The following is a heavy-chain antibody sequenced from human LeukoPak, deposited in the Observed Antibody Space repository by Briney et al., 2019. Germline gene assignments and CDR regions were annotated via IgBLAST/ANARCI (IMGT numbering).Heavy chain of an antibody. D-gene: IGHD6-19*01. CDR2: ISGSGGST. CDR3: AKTTIGYSSGRYPGWPVDY. V-gene: IGHV3-23*01. J-gene: IGHJ4*02. CDR1: GFTFSSYA. Sequence: GGSPRLSCAASGFTFSSYAMSWVRQAPGKGLEWVSAISGSGGSTYYADSVRGRFTISRDNSKNTVYLQMNSLRAEDTAVYYCAKTTIGYSSGRYPGWPVDYWGQGTLVTVSS.